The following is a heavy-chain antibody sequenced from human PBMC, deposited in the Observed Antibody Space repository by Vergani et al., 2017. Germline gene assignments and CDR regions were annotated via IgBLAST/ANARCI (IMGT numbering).Heavy chain of an antibody. CDR1: GGSISSYY. V-gene: IGHV4-59*08. CDR3: ARHVTQDYYNDSDYFDY. D-gene: IGHD3-22*01. CDR2: IYYSGST. J-gene: IGHJ4*02. Sequence: QLQESGPGLVKPSETLSLTCTVSGGSISSYYWSWIRQPPGKGLEWIGYIYYSGSTNYNPSLKSRVTISVDTSKMQFSLKLYSLTAADTAIYYCARHVTQDYYNDSDYFDYWGLGTLVTVSS.